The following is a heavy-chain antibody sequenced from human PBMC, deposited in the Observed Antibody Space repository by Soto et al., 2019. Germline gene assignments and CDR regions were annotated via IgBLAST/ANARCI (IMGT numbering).Heavy chain of an antibody. CDR1: GGTSTRYA. CDR3: TRGPKCDFWGVYL. CDR2: IVPMFGTS. J-gene: IGHJ4*02. V-gene: IGHV1-69*06. Sequence: QERLVQSGAEVRKPGSSVKVSCKVTGGTSTRYAINWVRQAPGQGLEWMGGIVPMFGTSKYAQKFQGRVTITEDTVTNIAYMELRILRSEDTAFYYCTRGPKCDFWGVYLWGQGTLVTVSS. D-gene: IGHD3-3*01.